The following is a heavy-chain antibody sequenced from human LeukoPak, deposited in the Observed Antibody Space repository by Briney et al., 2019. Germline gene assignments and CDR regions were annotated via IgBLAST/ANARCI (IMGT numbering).Heavy chain of an antibody. V-gene: IGHV4-39*07. CDR3: TVGANYYDRNTAYFIDY. J-gene: IGHJ4*02. Sequence: SETLSLTCTVSGASISSSSYYWAWIRQPPGKGLEWIGSVHYSGSIYYNPSLKSRATLSVDTSKNEFSLRLTSVTAADTALYFCTVGANYYDRNTAYFIDYWGQGTLVAVSS. CDR1: GASISSSSYY. D-gene: IGHD3-22*01. CDR2: VHYSGSI.